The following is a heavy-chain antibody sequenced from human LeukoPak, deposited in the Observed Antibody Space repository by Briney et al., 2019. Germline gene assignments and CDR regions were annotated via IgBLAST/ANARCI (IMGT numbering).Heavy chain of an antibody. CDR1: GDSFSSHY. Sequence: SETLSLTCAVSGDSFSSHYWTWIRQSPGTGLEWIGYISHIGRTNYNPSLKSRVTISIDTSKNQFSLKLRSVTTADTAVYYCARDLVTVTKGFDIWGQGTMVSVSS. CDR2: ISHIGRT. V-gene: IGHV4-59*11. J-gene: IGHJ3*02. D-gene: IGHD4-17*01. CDR3: ARDLVTVTKGFDI.